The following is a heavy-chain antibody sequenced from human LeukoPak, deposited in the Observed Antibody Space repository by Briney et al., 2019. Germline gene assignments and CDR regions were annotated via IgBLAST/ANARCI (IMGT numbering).Heavy chain of an antibody. CDR3: ANSFYSSSSYLFLQH. Sequence: PGGSLRLSCASSGFTFSSYGMHWVRQAPGKGLEWVAVISYDGSEKYYADSVKGRFTISRDNSKNTLYLQMNSLRAEDTAVYYCANSFYSSSSYLFLQHWGQATLVTVSS. CDR2: ISYDGSEK. V-gene: IGHV3-30*18. J-gene: IGHJ1*01. D-gene: IGHD6-13*01. CDR1: GFTFSSYG.